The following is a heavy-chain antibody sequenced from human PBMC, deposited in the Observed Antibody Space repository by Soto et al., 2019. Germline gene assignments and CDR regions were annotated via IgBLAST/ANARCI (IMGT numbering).Heavy chain of an antibody. CDR1: GGSISSSSYY. CDR3: MLGSGWKDFDY. J-gene: IGHJ4*02. V-gene: IGHV4-39*01. D-gene: IGHD3-22*01. CDR2: IYYSGST. Sequence: SETLSLTCTVSGGSISSSSYYWGWIRQPPGKGLEWIGNIYYSGSTYYNPSLKSRVTISVDTSKNQFSLKLSSVTAADTAVYYCMLGSGWKDFDYWGEGTLVTVSS.